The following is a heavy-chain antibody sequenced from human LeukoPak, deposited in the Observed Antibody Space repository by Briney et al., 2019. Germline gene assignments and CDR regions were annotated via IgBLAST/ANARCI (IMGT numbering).Heavy chain of an antibody. CDR1: GGSISSSSYY. CDR2: IYYSGST. D-gene: IGHD5-12*01. J-gene: IGHJ3*02. CDR3: ARRTASGYLPGLAAFDI. Sequence: SETLSLTCTVSGGSISSSSYYWGWIRQPPGKGLEWIGSIYYSGSTNYNPSLKSRVTISVDTSKNQFSLKLSPVTAADTAVYYCARRTASGYLPGLAAFDIWGQGTMVTVSS. V-gene: IGHV4-39*07.